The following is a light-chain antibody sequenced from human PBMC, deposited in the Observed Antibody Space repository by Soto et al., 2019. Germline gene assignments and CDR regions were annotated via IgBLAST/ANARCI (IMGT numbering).Light chain of an antibody. CDR3: QQRFTWPLT. J-gene: IGKJ1*01. Sequence: ETVLTQSPATLSLSPGDSATLSCRASQSVSRFFAWYQQKPGQAPRLLFYRVSNRATGVPPRFSASGSGTDFTLSISSLEPEDFAVYYCQQRFTWPLTFGQGTKVEIK. CDR1: QSVSRF. V-gene: IGKV3-11*01. CDR2: RVS.